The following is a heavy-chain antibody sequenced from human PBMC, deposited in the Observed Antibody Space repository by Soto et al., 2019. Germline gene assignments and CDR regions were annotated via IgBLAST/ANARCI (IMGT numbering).Heavy chain of an antibody. CDR3: ARDRPDAFDI. CDR1: GYAFASYG. CDR2: ISAYNGNT. Sequence: SVEVSCKASGYAFASYGMSWVRQAPGQGLEWMGWISAYNGNTNYAQKLQGRVTMTTDTSTSTAYMELSSLRSEDTAVYYCARDRPDAFDIWGQGTMVTVSS. J-gene: IGHJ3*02. V-gene: IGHV1-18*01.